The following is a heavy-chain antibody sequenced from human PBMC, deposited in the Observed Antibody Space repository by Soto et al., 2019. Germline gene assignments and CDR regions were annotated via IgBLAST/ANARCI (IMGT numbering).Heavy chain of an antibody. J-gene: IGHJ4*02. CDR2: INPNSGGT. D-gene: IGHD3-9*01. CDR3: ARGSLDTVLRYFDWLFCLDY. V-gene: IGHV1-2*02. CDR1: GYTFTGYY. Sequence: ASVKVSCKASGYTFTGYYMHWVRQAPGQGLEWMGWINPNSGGTNYAQKFQGRVTMTRDTSISTAYMELSRLRSDDTAVYYCARGSLDTVLRYFDWLFCLDYWGQGTLVTVSS.